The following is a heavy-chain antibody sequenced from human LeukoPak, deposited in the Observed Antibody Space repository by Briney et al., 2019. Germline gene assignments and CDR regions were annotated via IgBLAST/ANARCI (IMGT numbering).Heavy chain of an antibody. V-gene: IGHV1-69-2*01. Sequence: ASVKISCKVSGYTSTDYYVHWVQQAPGKGLEWMGLIDPEDGETIYAEELQGRVSITADTSTDTAYMELSSLRFDDTAVYYCATGHITGGTGFDYWGQGTLVTVSS. CDR3: ATGHITGGTGFDY. CDR1: GYTSTDYY. J-gene: IGHJ4*02. CDR2: IDPEDGET. D-gene: IGHD1-20*01.